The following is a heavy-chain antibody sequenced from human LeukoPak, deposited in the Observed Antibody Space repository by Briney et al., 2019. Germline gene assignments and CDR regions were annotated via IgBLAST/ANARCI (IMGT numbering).Heavy chain of an antibody. V-gene: IGHV1-18*01. D-gene: IGHD2-2*01. CDR1: GYTFTNYG. CDR2: MSAYNGNT. J-gene: IGHJ5*02. CDR3: AKDGEYQLLSLNNYGDRNWFDP. Sequence: APVKVSCTASGYTFTNYGLSWVRQAPGQGLQWVGWMSAYNGNTNYAQKLQDRVTLTMDRSTSTAYMELRSLRSDDTAVYYCAKDGEYQLLSLNNYGDRNWFDPWGQGTLVTVSS.